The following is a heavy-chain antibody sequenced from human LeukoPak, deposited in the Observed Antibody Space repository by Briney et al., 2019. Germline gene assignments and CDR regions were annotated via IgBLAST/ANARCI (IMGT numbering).Heavy chain of an antibody. V-gene: IGHV3-23*01. Sequence: PGGSLRLSCAASGLTFRSYDMSWVRQAPGKGLEWVSGISDSGGKTYYADSVKGRFTISRDNSKNTLYLQMNSLRAEDTAVYYCAKPKQPKSSGSYYFDYWGQGTLVTVSS. J-gene: IGHJ4*02. D-gene: IGHD6-19*01. CDR1: GLTFRSYD. CDR3: AKPKQPKSSGSYYFDY. CDR2: ISDSGGKT.